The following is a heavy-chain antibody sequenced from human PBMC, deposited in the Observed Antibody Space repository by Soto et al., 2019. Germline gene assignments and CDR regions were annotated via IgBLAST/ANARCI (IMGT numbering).Heavy chain of an antibody. J-gene: IGHJ3*02. CDR1: GYSFTSYW. D-gene: IGHD4-17*01. Sequence: GESLKISCKGSGYSFTSYWIGWVRQMPGKGLEWMGIIYPGDSDTRYSPSFQGQVTISADKSISTAYLQWSSLEASDTAMYYCASYNDYGDYGYAFDIWGQGTMVTVS. V-gene: IGHV5-51*01. CDR2: IYPGDSDT. CDR3: ASYNDYGDYGYAFDI.